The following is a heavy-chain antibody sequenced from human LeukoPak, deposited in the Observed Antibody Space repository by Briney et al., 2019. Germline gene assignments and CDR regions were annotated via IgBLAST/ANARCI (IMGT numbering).Heavy chain of an antibody. CDR1: GGSISSGHSY. Sequence: SETLSLTCTVPGGSISSGHSYWSWIRQPPGKGLEWIGYIFTSGTTHYNPSLKSRLTISLDTSNNHFSLRLSSVTAADTAVYYCARGGGYGDYPFDYWGQGTLVTVSS. D-gene: IGHD4-17*01. V-gene: IGHV4-30-4*01. CDR2: IFTSGTT. J-gene: IGHJ4*02. CDR3: ARGGGYGDYPFDY.